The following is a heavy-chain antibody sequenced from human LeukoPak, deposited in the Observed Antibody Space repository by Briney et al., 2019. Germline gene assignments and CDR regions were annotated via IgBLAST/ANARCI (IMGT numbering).Heavy chain of an antibody. CDR1: GDSISSSSYY. V-gene: IGHV4-61*05. CDR3: ARVSCGGDCFSATSAFDI. D-gene: IGHD2-21*02. J-gene: IGHJ3*02. Sequence: SETLSLTCAVSGDSISSSSYYWAWIRQPPGKGLEWIGDIRYSGSTNYNPSLKSRVTISVDTSKNQFSLKLSSVTAADTAVHYCARVSCGGDCFSATSAFDIWGQGTVVTVSS. CDR2: IRYSGST.